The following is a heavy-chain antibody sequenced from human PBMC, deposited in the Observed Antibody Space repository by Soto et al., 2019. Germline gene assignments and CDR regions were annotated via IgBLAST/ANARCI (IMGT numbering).Heavy chain of an antibody. CDR1: GGTFSSYA. V-gene: IGHV1-69*01. D-gene: IGHD3-3*01. CDR2: IIPIFGTA. CDR3: AKGRTIFGVVTLGGFDY. Sequence: QVQLVQSGAEVKKPGSSVKVSCKASGGTFSSYAISWVRQAPGQGLEWMGGIIPIFGTANYAQKFQGRVTITADESTSTAYMELSSLRSEDTAVYYCAKGRTIFGVVTLGGFDYWGQGTLVTVSS. J-gene: IGHJ4*02.